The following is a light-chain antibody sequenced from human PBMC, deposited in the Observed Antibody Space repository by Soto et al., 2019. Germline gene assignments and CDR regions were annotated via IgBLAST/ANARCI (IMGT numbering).Light chain of an antibody. CDR2: KAS. CDR3: QHMRT. V-gene: IGKV1-5*03. J-gene: IGKJ1*01. Sequence: DIQMTQSPSTLSASVGDIVTITCRASQSISSWLAWYQQKPGKAPKLLIYKASTLKSGVPSRFSGSGFGTEFSLTISSLQPDDFGSYYCQHMRTFGQGTKVDIK. CDR1: QSISSW.